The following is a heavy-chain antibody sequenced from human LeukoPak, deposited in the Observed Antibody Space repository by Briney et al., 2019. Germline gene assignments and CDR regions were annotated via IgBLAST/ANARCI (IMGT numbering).Heavy chain of an antibody. Sequence: GGSLRLSCTASGFTFSNYAMSWVRQAPGKGLEWVSGLSGSGGSTYYTDSVKGRFTISRDNSKNTLYLQMNSLRAEDTAVYYCAKDRVIGVTTFDYWGQGTQVTVSS. D-gene: IGHD2-21*02. CDR2: LSGSGGST. J-gene: IGHJ4*02. V-gene: IGHV3-23*01. CDR3: AKDRVIGVTTFDY. CDR1: GFTFSNYA.